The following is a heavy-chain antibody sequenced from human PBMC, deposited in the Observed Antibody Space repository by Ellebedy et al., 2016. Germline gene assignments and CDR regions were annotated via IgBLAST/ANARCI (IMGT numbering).Heavy chain of an antibody. Sequence: GGSLSLSCAASGFTFGSYWMHWVRQAPGKGLVWVSRINSDGSSTSYADSVKGRFTISRDNAKNTLYLQMNSLRAEDTAVYYCAREGSYYGMDVWGQGTTVTVSS. V-gene: IGHV3-74*01. J-gene: IGHJ6*02. D-gene: IGHD3-10*01. CDR1: GFTFGSYW. CDR3: AREGSYYGMDV. CDR2: INSDGSST.